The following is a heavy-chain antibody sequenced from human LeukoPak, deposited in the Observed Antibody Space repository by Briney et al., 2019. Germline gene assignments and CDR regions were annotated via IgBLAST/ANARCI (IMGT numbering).Heavy chain of an antibody. CDR1: GFTCTSYA. D-gene: IGHD6-19*01. J-gene: IGHJ4*02. CDR2: ISTSGGST. CDR3: AKLKNVAVAGTRGYFDY. Sequence: GGSLRLSCAASGFTCTSYAMGWVRQAPGKGLEWVSGISTSGGSTYYADSVKGRFTISRDNSKNTLYLQMNSLRAEDTAIYYCAKLKNVAVAGTRGYFDYWGQGTLVTVSS. V-gene: IGHV3-23*01.